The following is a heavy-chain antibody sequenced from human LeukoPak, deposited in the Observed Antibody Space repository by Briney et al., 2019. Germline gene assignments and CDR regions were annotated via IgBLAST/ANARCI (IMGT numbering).Heavy chain of an antibody. CDR1: GFTFSSYS. J-gene: IGHJ4*02. V-gene: IGHV3-21*01. CDR3: ARELRSVGALSY. CDR2: ISSSSSYI. Sequence: PGGSLRLSCAASGFTFSSYSVNWVRQAPGKGLEWVSSISSSSSYIYYADSVKGRFTISRDNAKNSLYLQMNSLRAEDTAVYYCARELRSVGALSYWGQGTLVTVSS. D-gene: IGHD1-26*01.